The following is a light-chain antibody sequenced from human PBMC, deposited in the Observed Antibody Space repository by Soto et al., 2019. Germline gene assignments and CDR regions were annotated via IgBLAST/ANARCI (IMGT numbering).Light chain of an antibody. J-gene: IGLJ2*01. CDR1: SSDVGKYNL. V-gene: IGLV2-14*02. CDR3: SSYTSSSTLI. Sequence: QSALTQPASVSGSPGQSITISCTGTSSDVGKYNLVSWYQQYPGKAPKLMIYEDTKRPSGVSHRFSGSRSDSTASLTISGLQAEDEADYYCSSYTSSSTLIFGGGTKLTVL. CDR2: EDT.